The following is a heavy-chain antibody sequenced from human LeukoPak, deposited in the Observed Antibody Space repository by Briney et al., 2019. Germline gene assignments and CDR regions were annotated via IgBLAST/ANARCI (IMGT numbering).Heavy chain of an antibody. CDR3: ARARIQLHNRYYYYYYGMDV. V-gene: IGHV4-34*01. J-gene: IGHJ6*02. CDR2: INHSGST. CDR1: GGSFSGYY. D-gene: IGHD5-18*01. Sequence: SETLSLTCAVYGGSFSGYYWSWIRQPPGKGLEWIGEINHSGSTNYNPSLKSRVTISVDTSKNQFSLKLGSVTAADTAVYYCARARIQLHNRYYYYYYGMDVWGQGTTVTVSS.